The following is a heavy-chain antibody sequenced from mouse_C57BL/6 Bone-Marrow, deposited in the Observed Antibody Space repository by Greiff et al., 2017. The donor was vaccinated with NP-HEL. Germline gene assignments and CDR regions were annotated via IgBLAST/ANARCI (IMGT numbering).Heavy chain of an antibody. CDR3: ARWDYDYAPYVDV. D-gene: IGHD2-4*01. J-gene: IGHJ1*03. CDR2: IDPSDSYT. V-gene: IGHV1-69*01. CDR1: GYTFTSYW. Sequence: QVQLQQPGAELVMPGASVKLSCKASGYTFTSYWMHWVKQRPGQGLEWIGEIDPSDSYTNYNQKFKGKSTLTVDKSSSTAYMQLSSLTSEDSAVDYCARWDYDYAPYVDVWGTGTTVTVSS.